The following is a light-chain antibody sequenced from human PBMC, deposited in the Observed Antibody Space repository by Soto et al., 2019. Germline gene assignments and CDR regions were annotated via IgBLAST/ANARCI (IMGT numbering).Light chain of an antibody. CDR1: QSLVDSGGNTY. CDR3: MQGTLWPWT. J-gene: IGKJ1*01. Sequence: DVVMTQSPLSLPVTLGQPASISCRSSQSLVDSGGNTYFNWYQQRTGQSPRRLIDKVSNRDSGVPDRFSGSGSGTEFTLRINRVEAEDVGVYYCMQGTLWPWTFGQGTKVDIK. V-gene: IGKV2-30*01. CDR2: KVS.